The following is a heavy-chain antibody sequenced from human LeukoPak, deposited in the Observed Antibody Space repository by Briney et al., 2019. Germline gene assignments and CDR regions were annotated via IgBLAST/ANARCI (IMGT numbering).Heavy chain of an antibody. CDR2: IYYSGSS. Sequence: SETLSLTCTVSGGSINNGGYYWSWIRQHPGKGLEWIGYIYYSGSSYYNPSLRSRVTISVDTSKNHFSLKLSSVTAADTAVYYCARVRVVTAVAFDYWGQGTLVTVSS. J-gene: IGHJ4*02. V-gene: IGHV4-31*03. D-gene: IGHD2-21*02. CDR3: ARVRVVTAVAFDY. CDR1: GGSINNGGYY.